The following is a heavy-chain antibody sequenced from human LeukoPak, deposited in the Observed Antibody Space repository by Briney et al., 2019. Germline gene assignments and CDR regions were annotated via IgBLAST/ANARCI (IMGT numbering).Heavy chain of an antibody. CDR1: GFTFSVYS. V-gene: IGHV3-48*02. Sequence: GGSLRLSCAASGFTFSVYSMNWVRQAPGKGLEWVSHISSGSHTIYYADSVESRFTISRDSAKNSLYLQMNSLRDEDTAVYYCAREFFSSGTFYFDSWGQGTLVTVSS. CDR2: ISSGSHTI. J-gene: IGHJ4*02. D-gene: IGHD6-19*01. CDR3: AREFFSSGTFYFDS.